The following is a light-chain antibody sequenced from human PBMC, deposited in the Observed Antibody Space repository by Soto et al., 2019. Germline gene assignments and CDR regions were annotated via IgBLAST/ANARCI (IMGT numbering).Light chain of an antibody. V-gene: IGKV4-1*01. CDR2: WAS. CDR1: QSVFHSSNNQHY. Sequence: DIVMTQSPDSLAVSLGEGATISCKSSQSVFHSSNNQHYLAWYQQKPRQTPKLLIYWASTRESGVPDRFSGSGSGTDFTLTISSLQAEDVAVYYCQQYYTTPRTFGQGTKLEIK. J-gene: IGKJ2*01. CDR3: QQYYTTPRT.